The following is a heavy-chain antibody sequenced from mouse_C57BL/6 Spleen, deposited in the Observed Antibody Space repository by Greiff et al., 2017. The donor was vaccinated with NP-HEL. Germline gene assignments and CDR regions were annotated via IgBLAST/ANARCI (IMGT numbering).Heavy chain of an antibody. D-gene: IGHD2-1*01. Sequence: QVQLQQSGAELVKPGASVKMSCKASGYTFTSYWITWVKQRPGQGLEWIGDIYPGSGSTNYNEKFKSKATLTVDTSSSTAYMQLSSLTSEDSAVYYCAREEYGNYGFAYWGQGTLVTVSA. CDR1: GYTFTSYW. J-gene: IGHJ3*01. CDR2: IYPGSGST. CDR3: AREEYGNYGFAY. V-gene: IGHV1-55*01.